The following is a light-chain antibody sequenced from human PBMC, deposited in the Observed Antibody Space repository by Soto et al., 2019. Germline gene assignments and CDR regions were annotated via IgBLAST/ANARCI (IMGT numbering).Light chain of an antibody. Sequence: AIQVTQSPSSLSASVGDRVTITCRASQDISSYLAWYQQKPGKAPTLLIYAASTLQSGVPSRFSGSGSGTDFTLTISCLQSEDFATYYCQQYYSFPRTFGQGTKVDIK. CDR1: QDISSY. CDR3: QQYYSFPRT. CDR2: AAS. V-gene: IGKV1-8*01. J-gene: IGKJ1*01.